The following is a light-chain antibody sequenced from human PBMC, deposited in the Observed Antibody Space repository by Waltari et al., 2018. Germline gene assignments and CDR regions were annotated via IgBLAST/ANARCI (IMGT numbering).Light chain of an antibody. V-gene: IGKV1-5*03. CDR1: QSISFW. CDR2: KAS. CDR3: QQYHIYPYT. J-gene: IGKJ2*01. Sequence: DIQMTQSPSTLSASVGDRVTITCRASQSISFWLAWYQQKPGKAPNLLIYKASNLQSAVPSRFSGSGSGTEFTLTISGLQPDDFATYFCQQYHIYPYTFGQGTKLDIK.